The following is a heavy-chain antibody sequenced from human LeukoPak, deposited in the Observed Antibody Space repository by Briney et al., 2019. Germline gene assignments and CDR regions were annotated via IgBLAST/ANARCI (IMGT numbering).Heavy chain of an antibody. V-gene: IGHV3-30-3*01. CDR3: ARDLYDSSESAFDI. CDR1: GFTFSNYA. D-gene: IGHD3-22*01. Sequence: GGSLRLSCAASGFTFSNYAMHWVRQAPGKGLEVVAVISYDGSNKYYADSVKGRFTISRDNSKNTLYLQMNSLRAEDTAVYYCARDLYDSSESAFDIWGQGTMVTVSS. J-gene: IGHJ3*02. CDR2: ISYDGSNK.